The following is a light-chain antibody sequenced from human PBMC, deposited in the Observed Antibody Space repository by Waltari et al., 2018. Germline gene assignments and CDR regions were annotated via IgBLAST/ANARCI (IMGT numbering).Light chain of an antibody. CDR2: DVS. Sequence: SALTQPASVSGSPGQSITISCTGTSSDVCGYNYVSWYQQHPGKAPKLMIFDVSNRPSGVSNRFSGSKSGNTASLTISGLQAEDEADYYCSSYTSSSTRVFGGGTKLTVL. CDR1: SSDVCGYNY. J-gene: IGLJ2*01. V-gene: IGLV2-14*03. CDR3: SSYTSSSTRV.